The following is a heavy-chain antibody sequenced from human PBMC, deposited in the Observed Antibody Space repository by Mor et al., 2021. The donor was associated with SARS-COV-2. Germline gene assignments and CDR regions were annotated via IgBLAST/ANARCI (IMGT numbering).Heavy chain of an antibody. D-gene: IGHD2-2*01. V-gene: IGHV3-33*01. CDR3: ARVGCSSTSCYEEDYYYYGMDV. CDR2: WYDGSNK. J-gene: IGHJ6*02. Sequence: WYDGSNKNYADSVKGRYTNTRDNNKNTLYLQMNSLRAEDTAVYYCARVGCSSTSCYEEDYYYYGMDVWGQGTTVTV.